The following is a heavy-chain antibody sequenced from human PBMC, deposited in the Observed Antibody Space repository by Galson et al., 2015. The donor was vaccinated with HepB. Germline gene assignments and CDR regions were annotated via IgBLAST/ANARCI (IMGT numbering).Heavy chain of an antibody. D-gene: IGHD3-10*01. Sequence: SLRLSCAASGFTFSSYGMHWVRQAPGKGLEWVAVIWYDGSNKYHADSVKGRFTISRDNSKNTLYLQMNSLRAEDTAVYYCARERLGYYGSGSYYKEFDYWGQGTLVTVSS. CDR2: IWYDGSNK. J-gene: IGHJ4*02. CDR1: GFTFSSYG. V-gene: IGHV3-33*08. CDR3: ARERLGYYGSGSYYKEFDY.